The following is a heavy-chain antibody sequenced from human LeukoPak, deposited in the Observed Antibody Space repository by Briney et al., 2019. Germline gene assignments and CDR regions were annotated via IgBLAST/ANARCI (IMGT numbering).Heavy chain of an antibody. Sequence: GGSLRLSCAASGFTFSSYWMSWVRQAPGKGLEWVANIKQDGSEKYYVDSVKGRFTISRDNAKNSLYLQMNSLRAEDTAVYYCARSFSSGYYYVFDYYYYGMDVWGQGTTVTVSS. CDR3: ARSFSSGYYYVFDYYYYGMDV. J-gene: IGHJ6*02. V-gene: IGHV3-7*01. CDR1: GFTFSSYW. CDR2: IKQDGSEK. D-gene: IGHD3-22*01.